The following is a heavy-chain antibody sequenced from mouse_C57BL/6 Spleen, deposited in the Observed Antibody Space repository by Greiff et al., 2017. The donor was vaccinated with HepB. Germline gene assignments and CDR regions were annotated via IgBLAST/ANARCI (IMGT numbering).Heavy chain of an antibody. CDR1: GYTFTSYT. CDR2: INPSSGYT. J-gene: IGHJ1*03. CDR3: AREGLRGYFDV. D-gene: IGHD2-4*01. V-gene: IGHV1-4*01. Sequence: VQLQQSGAELARPGASVKMSCKASGYTFTSYTMHWVKQRPGQGLEWIGYINPSSGYTKYNQKFKDKATLTADKSSSTAYMHLSSLTSEDSAVYYCAREGLRGYFDVWGTGTTVTVSS.